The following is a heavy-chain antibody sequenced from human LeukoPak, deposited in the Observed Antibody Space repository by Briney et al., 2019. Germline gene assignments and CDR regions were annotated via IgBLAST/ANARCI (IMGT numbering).Heavy chain of an antibody. CDR1: GYSISSGYY. Sequence: QASETLSLTCTVSGYSISSGYYWGWIRQPPGKGLEWIGSIYYSGSSYYNPSLKSRVTISVDTSKNQFSLKLSSVTAADTAVYYCARLRDYHYNYMDVWGKGTTVTISS. CDR2: IYYSGSS. J-gene: IGHJ6*03. CDR3: ARLRDYHYNYMDV. V-gene: IGHV4-38-2*02.